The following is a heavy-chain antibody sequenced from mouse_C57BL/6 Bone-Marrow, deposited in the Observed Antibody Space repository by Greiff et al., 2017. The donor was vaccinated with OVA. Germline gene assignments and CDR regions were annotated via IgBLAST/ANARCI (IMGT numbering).Heavy chain of an antibody. CDR2: IDPENGDT. D-gene: IGHD2-1*01. CDR1: GFNIKDDY. Sequence: EVQLQQSGAELVRPGASVKLSCTASGFNIKDDYMHWVKQRPEQGLEWIGWIDPENGDTEYASKFTGKATITADTSYNTAYLQLSSLTSVNSAVYDCTAYGNGGDAWFAYWGQGTLVTVSA. J-gene: IGHJ3*01. CDR3: TAYGNGGDAWFAY. V-gene: IGHV14-4*01.